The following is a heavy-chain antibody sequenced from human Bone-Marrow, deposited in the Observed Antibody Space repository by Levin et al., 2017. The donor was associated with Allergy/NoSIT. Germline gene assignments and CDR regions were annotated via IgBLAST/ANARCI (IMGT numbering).Heavy chain of an antibody. CDR2: MNTGNGNK. V-gene: IGHV1-3*04. J-gene: IGHJ4*02. CDR1: GYSFTIHT. Sequence: ASVKVSCKASGYSFTIHTINWVRQAPGQSLEWMGCMNTGNGNKKYSQKFQDRLSMTTDTSATTAHMELSSLRSEDTAVYYCARDRNYADATGYYASDYWGQGTLVTVSS. CDR3: ARDRNYADATGYYASDY. D-gene: IGHD3-9*01.